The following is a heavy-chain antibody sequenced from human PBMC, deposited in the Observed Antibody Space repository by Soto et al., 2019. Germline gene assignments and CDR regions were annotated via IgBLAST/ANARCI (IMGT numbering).Heavy chain of an antibody. CDR3: AIEAGCNGGECNVYFDY. D-gene: IGHD2-8*02. J-gene: IGHJ4*02. Sequence: QVQLVESGGGVVQPGRPLRLSCVASTSTFRTYGMHWVRQAPGKGLEWVAVISYDSISTGYGDSVRGRFTISRDNSKNTLYVQMKSLTTQDTAVYYCAIEAGCNGGECNVYFDYWGQGTLVTFSS. CDR1: TSTFRTYG. CDR2: ISYDSIST. V-gene: IGHV3-30*03.